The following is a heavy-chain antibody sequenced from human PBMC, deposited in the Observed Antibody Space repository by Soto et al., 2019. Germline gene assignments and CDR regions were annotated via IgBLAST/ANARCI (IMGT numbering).Heavy chain of an antibody. CDR2: INHSGST. CDR1: GGSFSGYY. Sequence: QVQLQQWGAGLLKPSETLSLTCDVHGGSFSGYYWSWIRQPPGKGLEWIGEINHSGSTNYNPSLKNRVTISVDPSKIQFSLNLSSVTAADTAVYYCARVEGYGGAFDYWGQGTLVTVSS. D-gene: IGHD4-17*01. CDR3: ARVEGYGGAFDY. V-gene: IGHV4-34*01. J-gene: IGHJ4*02.